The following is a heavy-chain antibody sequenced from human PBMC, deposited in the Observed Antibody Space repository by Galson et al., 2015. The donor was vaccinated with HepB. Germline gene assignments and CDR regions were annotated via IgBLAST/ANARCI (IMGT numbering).Heavy chain of an antibody. CDR3: ATRGGGSASRDTSYNVHNWFDP. J-gene: IGHJ5*02. CDR1: GYTLTELS. Sequence: SVKVSCKVSGYTLTELSMHWVRQAPGKGLEWMGGFDPEDGETIYAQKFQGRVTMTEDTSTDTAYMELSSLRSEDTAVYYCATRGGGSASRDTSYNVHNWFDPWGQGTLVTVSS. CDR2: FDPEDGET. V-gene: IGHV1-24*01. D-gene: IGHD2-15*01.